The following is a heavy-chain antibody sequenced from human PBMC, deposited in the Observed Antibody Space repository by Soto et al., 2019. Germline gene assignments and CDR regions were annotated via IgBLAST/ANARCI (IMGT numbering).Heavy chain of an antibody. D-gene: IGHD2-2*01. J-gene: IGHJ5*02. CDR2: IYPGDSDT. CDR1: GYSFTSYW. Sequence: GESLKISCKGSGYSFTSYWIGWVRQMPGKGLEWMGIIYPGDSDTGYSPSFQGQVTISADKSISTAYLQWSSLKASDTAMYYCARFYGSTSCYHPGGCWFDPWGQGTLVTVSS. CDR3: ARFYGSTSCYHPGGCWFDP. V-gene: IGHV5-51*01.